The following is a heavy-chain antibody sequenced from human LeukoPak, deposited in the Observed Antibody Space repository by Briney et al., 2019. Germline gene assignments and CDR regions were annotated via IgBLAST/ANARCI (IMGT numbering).Heavy chain of an antibody. Sequence: VASVKVSCKASGYTFTSYYMHWVRQAPGQGLEWMGIINPSGGSTSYAQKFQGRVTMTRDTSTSTVYMELSGLRSEDTAVYYCARDTLKKISSGDAFDIWGQGTMVTVSS. J-gene: IGHJ3*02. CDR2: INPSGGST. CDR1: GYTFTSYY. V-gene: IGHV1-46*01. CDR3: ARDTLKKISSGDAFDI.